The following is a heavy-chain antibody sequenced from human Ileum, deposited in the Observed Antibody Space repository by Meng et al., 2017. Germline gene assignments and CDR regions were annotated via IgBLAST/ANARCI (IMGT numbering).Heavy chain of an antibody. CDR3: ARMTLYWYFDL. V-gene: IGHV4-39*07. Sequence: QMQLQESGPGLVKPSETLSLTCTVSGGSISNGNFYWGWIRQPPGKELELIGSMFYRGNTYYNPSLRSRVTISLDTSKDQFSLRLTSVTGADTAVYYCARMTLYWYFDLWGRGSLVTVSS. CDR1: GGSISNGNFY. D-gene: IGHD2-21*02. CDR2: MFYRGNT. J-gene: IGHJ2*01.